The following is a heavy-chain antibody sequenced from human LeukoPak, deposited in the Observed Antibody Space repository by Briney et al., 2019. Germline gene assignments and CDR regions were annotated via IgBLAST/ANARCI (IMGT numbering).Heavy chain of an antibody. Sequence: ASVKVSCKASGYTFTSFFMHWVRQAPGQGLEWMGIINPRGGSATSAQRFQGRLTVTRDTSTSTVYMELSSLTSEDTAVYYCARDYHGSGSLTTFDAWGQGTLVTVSS. J-gene: IGHJ4*02. CDR1: GYTFTSFF. CDR2: INPRGGSA. CDR3: ARDYHGSGSLTTFDA. D-gene: IGHD3-10*01. V-gene: IGHV1-46*01.